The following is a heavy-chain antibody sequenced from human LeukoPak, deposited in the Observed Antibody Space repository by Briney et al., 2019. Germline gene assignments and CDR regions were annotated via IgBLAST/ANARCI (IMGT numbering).Heavy chain of an antibody. D-gene: IGHD2/OR15-2a*01. CDR2: IWYDGSNK. J-gene: IGHJ3*02. Sequence: GGSLRLSXAASGFTFSSYGMHWVRQAPGKGLEWVAVIWYDGSNKYYADSVKGRFTISRDNSKNTLYLQMNSLRAEDTAVYYCAKGVAISTYLLYAFDIWGQGTMVTVSS. V-gene: IGHV3-33*06. CDR1: GFTFSSYG. CDR3: AKGVAISTYLLYAFDI.